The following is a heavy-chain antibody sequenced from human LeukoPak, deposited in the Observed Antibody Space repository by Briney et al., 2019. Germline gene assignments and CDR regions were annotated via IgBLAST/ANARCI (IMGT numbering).Heavy chain of an antibody. CDR2: ITAYNDNT. D-gene: IGHD2-21*01. CDR1: GYSFLRYG. CDR3: ARVWSLAFDY. V-gene: IGHV1-18*01. J-gene: IGHJ4*02. Sequence: ASVKVSCKASGYSFLRYGITWVRQAPGQGLEWMGWITAYNDNTNYAQKLQGRVTMTTDTSTSTAYMELRSLRSDDTAAYYCARVWSLAFDYWGQGTLVTVSS.